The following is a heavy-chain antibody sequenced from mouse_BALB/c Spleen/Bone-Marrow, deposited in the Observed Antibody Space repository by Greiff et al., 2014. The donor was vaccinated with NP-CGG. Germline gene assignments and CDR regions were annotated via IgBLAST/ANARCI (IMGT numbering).Heavy chain of an antibody. Sequence: QVQLKESGAELMKPGASVKISCKATGYTFSSYWIEWIKQRPGHGLEWIGEILPGCVTTNYNGRFKGKATFTADTSSNTAYMQLSSLTSEDSAVYYCARDHFDYWGPGTTLTVSS. V-gene: IGHV1-9*01. CDR1: GYTFSSYW. CDR3: ARDHFDY. J-gene: IGHJ2*01. CDR2: ILPGCVTT.